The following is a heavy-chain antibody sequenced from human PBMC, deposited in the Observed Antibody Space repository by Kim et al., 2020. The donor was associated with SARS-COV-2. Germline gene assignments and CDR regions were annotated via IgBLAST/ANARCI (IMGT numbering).Heavy chain of an antibody. J-gene: IGHJ4*02. CDR1: GGSFSGYC. V-gene: IGHV4-34*01. CDR2: INHSGGI. Sequence: SETLSLTCAVYGGSFSGYCWSWIRQPPGKGLEWIGDINHSGGINYNPSLKSRVTISADTSKNQFSLKLSSVTAADTAVYYCTRGKVRGGYWGQGTLVTVSS. D-gene: IGHD3-10*01. CDR3: TRGKVRGGY.